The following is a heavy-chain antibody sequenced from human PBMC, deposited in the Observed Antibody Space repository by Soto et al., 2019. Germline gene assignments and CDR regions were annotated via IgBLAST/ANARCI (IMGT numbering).Heavy chain of an antibody. CDR3: ARDSSGWYLTFDY. CDR2: ISSSSSTI. V-gene: IGHV3-48*02. CDR1: GCNFSSYS. J-gene: IGHJ4*02. Sequence: VGSQRLSYAASGCNFSSYSMNWVRQAPGKGLEWVSYISSSSSTIYYADSVKGRFTISRDNAKNSLYLQMNSLRDEDTAVYYCARDSSGWYLTFDYWGQGTLVTVSS. D-gene: IGHD6-19*01.